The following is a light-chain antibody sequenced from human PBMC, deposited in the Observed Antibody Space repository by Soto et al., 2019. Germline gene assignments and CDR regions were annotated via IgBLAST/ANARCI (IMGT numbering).Light chain of an antibody. CDR3: QHCNNWPIT. Sequence: EIVLTQSPATLSVSPGESATLSCRASQSGSSNLAWYEQKPGPAPRLLIYGASTRATGFPARFRGSGSGTEFTLTISSLQSEEFAVYYRQHCNNWPITFGQGPRLEIK. CDR2: GAS. J-gene: IGKJ5*01. CDR1: QSGSSN. V-gene: IGKV3-15*01.